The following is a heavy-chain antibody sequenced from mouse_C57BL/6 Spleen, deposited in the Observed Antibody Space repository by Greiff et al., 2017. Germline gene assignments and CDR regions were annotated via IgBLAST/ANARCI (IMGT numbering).Heavy chain of an antibody. CDR1: GYTFTDYN. Sequence: EVKLQASGPELVKPGASVKMSCKASGYTFTDYNMHWVKQSHGKSLEWIGYINPNNGGTSYNQKFKGKATLTVNKSSSTAYMELRSLTSEDSAVYYCAPLYYGNYDYWGQGTTLTVSS. J-gene: IGHJ2*01. D-gene: IGHD2-1*01. V-gene: IGHV1-22*01. CDR2: INPNNGGT. CDR3: APLYYGNYDY.